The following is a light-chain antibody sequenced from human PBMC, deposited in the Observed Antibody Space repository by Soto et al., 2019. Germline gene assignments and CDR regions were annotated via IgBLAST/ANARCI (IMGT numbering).Light chain of an antibody. CDR2: SDD. V-gene: IGLV1-44*01. CDR3: AAWDDNLNVPL. Sequence: QSVLTQPPSLSGTPGQRVTISCSGSNSNIGRYSVNWYQHLPGTAPKILIYSDDERPSGVPARFSGSKSGTSASLAIGGLQSDDEAEYYCAAWDDNLNVPLFGGGTKLTVL. J-gene: IGLJ3*02. CDR1: NSNIGRYS.